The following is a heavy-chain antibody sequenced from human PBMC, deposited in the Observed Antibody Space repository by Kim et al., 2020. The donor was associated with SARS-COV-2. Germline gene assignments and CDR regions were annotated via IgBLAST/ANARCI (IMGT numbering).Heavy chain of an antibody. CDR3: ARTAPLWFGELMDY. D-gene: IGHD3-10*01. J-gene: IGHJ4*02. Sequence: NPSLKRRVTISVDTSKNQFSLKLSSVTAADTAVYYCARTAPLWFGELMDYWGQGTLVTVSS. V-gene: IGHV4-39*01.